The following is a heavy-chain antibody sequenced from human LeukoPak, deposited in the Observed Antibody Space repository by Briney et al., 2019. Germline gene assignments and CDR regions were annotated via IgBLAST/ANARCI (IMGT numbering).Heavy chain of an antibody. CDR3: ARHLDSPPNGSGRHPYYYSGMDV. CDR1: GGSISTSSHY. V-gene: IGHV4-39*01. D-gene: IGHD3-10*01. Sequence: PSETLSLTCTVSGGSISTSSHYWGWIRQPPGKGLEWIGNIYYSGSTYYNPSLRSRVTISVDTSKNQFSLKLSSVTAADTAVYYCARHLDSPPNGSGRHPYYYSGMDVWGQGTTVTVSS. CDR2: IYYSGST. J-gene: IGHJ6*02.